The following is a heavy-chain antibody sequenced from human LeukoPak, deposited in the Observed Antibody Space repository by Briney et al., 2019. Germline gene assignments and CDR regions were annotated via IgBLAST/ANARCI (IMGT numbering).Heavy chain of an antibody. V-gene: IGHV4-59*01. D-gene: IGHD6-13*01. CDR3: ARASSSWYGWFDP. J-gene: IGHJ5*02. Sequence: SETLSLTCTVSGGSISSYYWSWIRQPPGKGLDGIGYIYYSGSTNYNPSLKSRVTISVDTSKNQFSLKLSSVTAADTAVYYCARASSSWYGWFDPWGQGTLVTVSS. CDR1: GGSISSYY. CDR2: IYYSGST.